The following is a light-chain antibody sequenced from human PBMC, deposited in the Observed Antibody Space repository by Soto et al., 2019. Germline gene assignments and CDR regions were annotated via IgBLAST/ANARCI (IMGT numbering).Light chain of an antibody. CDR1: QDINNY. J-gene: IGKJ2*01. Sequence: DIQMTQSPSSLSASVGDRVTITCQASQDINNYLNWFQQKPGQAPKLLIYDASNLQTGVPSRFSGSGSGTGFTFTISSLQPEDIVTYYCQQYDNVPRTFGQGTRLEI. V-gene: IGKV1-33*01. CDR3: QQYDNVPRT. CDR2: DAS.